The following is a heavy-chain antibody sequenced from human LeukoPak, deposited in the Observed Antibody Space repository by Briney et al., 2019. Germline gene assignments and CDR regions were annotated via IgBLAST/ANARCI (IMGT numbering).Heavy chain of an antibody. J-gene: IGHJ5*02. CDR1: GGSFSGYY. CDR2: INHSGST. Sequence: SETLSLTCAVYGGSFSGYYWSWIRQPPGKGLEWIGEINHSGSTNYNPSLKSRVTISVDTSKNQFSLKLSSVTAADTAVYYCARRGYSSGSYGLDPWGQGTLVTVSS. D-gene: IGHD6-19*01. V-gene: IGHV4-34*01. CDR3: ARRGYSSGSYGLDP.